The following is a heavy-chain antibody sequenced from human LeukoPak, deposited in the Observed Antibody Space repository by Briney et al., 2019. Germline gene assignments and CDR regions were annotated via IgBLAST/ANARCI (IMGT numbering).Heavy chain of an antibody. CDR3: AREGSGSYAVDY. CDR1: GGSFRGYY. J-gene: IGHJ4*02. CDR2: INHSGST. V-gene: IGHV4-34*01. Sequence: SEPLSLTLAVYGGSFRGYYWSWIRPPPGKGLAWIGEINHSGSTNYNPSLKSRVTISVDTSKNQFSLKLSSVTAADTAVYYCAREGSGSYAVDYWGQGTLVTVSS. D-gene: IGHD1-26*01.